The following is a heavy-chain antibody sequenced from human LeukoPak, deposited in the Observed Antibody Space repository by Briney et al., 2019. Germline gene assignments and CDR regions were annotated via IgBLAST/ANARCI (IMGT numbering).Heavy chain of an antibody. CDR1: GFIVSGDF. CDR2: IYSDGST. Sequence: GGSLRLSCAASGFIVSGDFMSWVRQAPGKGLEWVSVIYSDGSTYYADSVKGRFAISRDNSKNTLDLQMTGLRAEDTAVYYCARERGRGRDSPWFDYWGQGTLVTVSS. J-gene: IGHJ4*02. CDR3: ARERGRGRDSPWFDY. V-gene: IGHV3-53*01. D-gene: IGHD1-26*01.